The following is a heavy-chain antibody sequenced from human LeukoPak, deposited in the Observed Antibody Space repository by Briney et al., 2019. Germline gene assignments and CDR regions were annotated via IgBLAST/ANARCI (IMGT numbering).Heavy chain of an antibody. V-gene: IGHV1-69*05. D-gene: IGHD3-3*01. J-gene: IGHJ4*02. CDR1: GYTFTSYG. CDR2: IIPIFGTA. Sequence: SVKVSCKASGYTFTSYGISWVRQAPGQGLEWMGRIIPIFGTANYAQKFQGRVTITTDESTSTAYTELSSLRSEDTAVYYCARDQEGFGVVIIPRYFDYWGQGTLVTVSS. CDR3: ARDQEGFGVVIIPRYFDY.